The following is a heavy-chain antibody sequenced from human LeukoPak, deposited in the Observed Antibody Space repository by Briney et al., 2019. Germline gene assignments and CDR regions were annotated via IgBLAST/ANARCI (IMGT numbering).Heavy chain of an antibody. V-gene: IGHV3-23*01. CDR2: IGGSGGST. D-gene: IGHD5-12*01. J-gene: IGHJ4*02. Sequence: GGSLRLSCAASGFTFSTYAMSWVRQAPGKGREWVSTIGGSGGSTYYADSVKGRFTISRNNSKNTLYLQMNSLRAEDTAVYYCAKEPQSYSFFDYWGQGTLVTVSS. CDR1: GFTFSTYA. CDR3: AKEPQSYSFFDY.